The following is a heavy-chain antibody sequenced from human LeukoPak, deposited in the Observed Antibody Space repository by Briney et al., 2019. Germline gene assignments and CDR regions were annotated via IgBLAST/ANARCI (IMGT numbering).Heavy chain of an antibody. CDR1: GGSISSGSYY. CDR3: ARGRGYSSFGSYYYYYYMDV. Sequence: SETLSLTCTVSGGSISSGSYYWSWIRQPAGKGLEWIGRIYTSGSTNYNPSLKGRVTISVDTSKNQFSLKLSSVTAADTAVYYCARGRGYSSFGSYYYYYYMDVWGKGTTVTISS. V-gene: IGHV4-61*02. J-gene: IGHJ6*03. D-gene: IGHD5-18*01. CDR2: IYTSGST.